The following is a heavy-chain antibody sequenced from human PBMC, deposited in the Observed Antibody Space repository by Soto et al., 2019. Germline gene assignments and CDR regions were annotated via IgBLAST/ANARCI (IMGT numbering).Heavy chain of an antibody. D-gene: IGHD5-18*01. V-gene: IGHV4-34*01. J-gene: IGHJ6*03. CDR2: INHSGST. Sequence: SETLSLTCAVYGGSFSGYYWSWIRQPPGKGLEWIGEINHSGSTNYNPSLKSRVTISVDTSKNQFSLKLSSVTAADTAVYYCARATPSFSGGYSYGPRYYYYYMDVWGKGTTVTVSS. CDR3: ARATPSFSGGYSYGPRYYYYYMDV. CDR1: GGSFSGYY.